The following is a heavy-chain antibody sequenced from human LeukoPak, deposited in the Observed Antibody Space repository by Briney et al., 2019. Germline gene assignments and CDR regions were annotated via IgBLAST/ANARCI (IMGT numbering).Heavy chain of an antibody. CDR1: GGTFSSYA. V-gene: IGHV1-18*01. CDR3: ARDPSYGDYDY. Sequence: GASVKVSCKASGGTFSSYAISWVRQAPGQGLEWMGWISAYSGNTNYAQKLQDRVTMTTDTPTGTAYMELRSLRSDDTAVYYCARDPSYGDYDYWGQGTQVTVSS. J-gene: IGHJ4*02. D-gene: IGHD4-17*01. CDR2: ISAYSGNT.